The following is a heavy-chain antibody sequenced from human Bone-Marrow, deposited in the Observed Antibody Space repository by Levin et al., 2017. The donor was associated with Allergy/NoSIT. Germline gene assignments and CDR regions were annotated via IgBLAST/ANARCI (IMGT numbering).Heavy chain of an antibody. CDR1: GGTFSSYA. J-gene: IGHJ3*02. CDR3: ARAPGYCSSTSCYPDAFDI. D-gene: IGHD2-2*01. CDR2: IIPIFGTA. V-gene: IGHV1-69*13. Sequence: SVKVSCKASGGTFSSYAISWVRQAPGQGLEWMGGIIPIFGTANYAQKFQGRVTITADESTSTAYMELSSLRSEDTAVYYCARAPGYCSSTSCYPDAFDIWGQGTMVTVSS.